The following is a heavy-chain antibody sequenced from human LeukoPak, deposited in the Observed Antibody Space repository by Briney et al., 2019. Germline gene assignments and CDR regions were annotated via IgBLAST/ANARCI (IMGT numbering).Heavy chain of an antibody. V-gene: IGHV4-30-4*01. J-gene: IGHJ6*02. CDR1: GGSISSGDYS. D-gene: IGHD1-26*01. CDR3: ARDVGNYGVDV. CDR2: IYYSGST. Sequence: PSETLSLTCTVSGGSISSGDYSWSWIRQPPGKGLEWIGYIYYSGSTYYNPSLKSRVTISVDTSKNQFSLKLSSVTAADTAVYYCARDVGNYGVDVWGQGTTVTVSS.